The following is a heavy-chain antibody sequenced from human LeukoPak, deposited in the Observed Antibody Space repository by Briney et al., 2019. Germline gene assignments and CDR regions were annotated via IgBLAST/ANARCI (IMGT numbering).Heavy chain of an antibody. V-gene: IGHV4-39*01. CDR2: IYYSGNT. Sequence: SETLSLTCTVSGVSISSSNSYWGWIRQPPGKGLEWIGSIYYSGNTYYNASLKSQVSISIDTSKNQFSLRLTSVTAADTAVYYCARIPTVTFFDYWGQGTLVTVSS. J-gene: IGHJ4*02. CDR3: ARIPTVTFFDY. CDR1: GVSISSSNSY. D-gene: IGHD4-17*01.